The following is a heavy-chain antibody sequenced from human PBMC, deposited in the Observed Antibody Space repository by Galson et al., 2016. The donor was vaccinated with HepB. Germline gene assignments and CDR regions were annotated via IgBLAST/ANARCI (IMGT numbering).Heavy chain of an antibody. J-gene: IGHJ4*02. V-gene: IGHV4-39*01. CDR3: VRCPRRDGYILNPD. CDR1: GGSMSSSPYY. Sequence: SETLSLTCAVSGGSMSSSPYYWGWIRQPPGKGLEWIGTIYYSGSTYYNPSLKSRVTISVDTTKNQISLTRRSVTAADTAVYYCVRCPRRDGYILNPDWGQGTLVTVSS. CDR2: IYYSGST. D-gene: IGHD5-24*01.